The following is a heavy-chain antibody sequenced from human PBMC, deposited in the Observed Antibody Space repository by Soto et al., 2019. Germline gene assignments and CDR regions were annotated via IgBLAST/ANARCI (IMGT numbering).Heavy chain of an antibody. V-gene: IGHV1-69*13. CDR2: IIPIFGTA. J-gene: IGHJ6*02. Sequence: SVKVSCTASGGTFSSYAISWVRQAPGQGLEWMGGIIPIFGTADYAQKFQGRVTITADESTSTAYMELSSLRSEDTAVYYCASVETQRYYYGMDVWGQGTTVTSP. CDR1: GGTFSSYA. CDR3: ASVETQRYYYGMDV. D-gene: IGHD2-15*01.